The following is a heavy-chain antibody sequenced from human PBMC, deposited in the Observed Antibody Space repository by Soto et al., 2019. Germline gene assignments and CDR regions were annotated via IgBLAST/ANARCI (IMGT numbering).Heavy chain of an antibody. J-gene: IGHJ5*02. CDR2: INHSGST. CDR3: ARGKAAPVVANWFDH. CDR1: GGSFSGYY. Sequence: QVQLQQWGAGLLKPSETLSLTCAVYGGSFSGYYWSWIRQPPGKGLEWIGEINHSGSTNYNPSLKSRVTISVDTSKNQFSLKLSSVTAADTAVYYCARGKAAPVVANWFDHWGQGTLVTVSS. V-gene: IGHV4-34*01. D-gene: IGHD2-15*01.